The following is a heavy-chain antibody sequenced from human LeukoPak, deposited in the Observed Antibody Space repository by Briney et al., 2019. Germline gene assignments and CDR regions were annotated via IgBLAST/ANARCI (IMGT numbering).Heavy chain of an antibody. Sequence: ASVKVSCKASGYTFTGYYMHWVRQAPGQGLEWMGWINPNSGGTNYAQKFQGRVTMTRDTSISTAYMELSRLRSDDTAVYHCARVRVSELDPSSLGYWGQGTLVTVSS. D-gene: IGHD1-26*01. V-gene: IGHV1-2*02. CDR2: INPNSGGT. CDR3: ARVRVSELDPSSLGY. J-gene: IGHJ4*02. CDR1: GYTFTGYY.